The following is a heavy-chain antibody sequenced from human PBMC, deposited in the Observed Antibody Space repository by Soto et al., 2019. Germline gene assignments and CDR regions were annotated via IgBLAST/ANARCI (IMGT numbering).Heavy chain of an antibody. CDR3: ASSLTAMVRGVIIQEESWFDP. J-gene: IGHJ5*02. V-gene: IGHV4-4*02. Sequence: SETLSLTCAVSGGSISSSNWWSWVRQPPGKGLEWIGEIYHSGSTNYNPSLKSRVTISVDKSKNQFSLKLSSVTAADTAVYYCASSLTAMVRGVIIQEESWFDPWGQGTLVTVSS. D-gene: IGHD3-10*01. CDR2: IYHSGST. CDR1: GGSISSSNW.